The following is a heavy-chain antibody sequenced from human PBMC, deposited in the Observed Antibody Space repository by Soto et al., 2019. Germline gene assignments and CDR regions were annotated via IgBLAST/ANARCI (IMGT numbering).Heavy chain of an antibody. CDR1: GGSISSGGYS. D-gene: IGHD3-22*01. CDR3: ARGASYYYDSSGYYYFDY. CDR2: TYHSGST. J-gene: IGHJ4*02. V-gene: IGHV4-30-2*01. Sequence: SETLSLTCAVSGGSISSGGYSWSWIRQPPGKGLEWIGYTYHSGSTYYNPSLKSRVTISVDRSKNQFSLKLSSVTAADTAVYYCARGASYYYDSSGYYYFDYWGQGTLVTVSS.